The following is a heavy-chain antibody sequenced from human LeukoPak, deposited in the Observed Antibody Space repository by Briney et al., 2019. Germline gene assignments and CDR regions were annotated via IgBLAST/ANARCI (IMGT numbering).Heavy chain of an antibody. CDR3: ARDHYGSGSYYHFYYYYYMDV. Sequence: GGSLRLSCAASGFTFSSYSMNWVRQAPGKGLEWVSSISSSSSYIYYADSVKGRFTISRDNAKNSLYLQMNSLRAEDTAVYYCARDHYGSGSYYHFYYYYYMDVWGKGTTVTISS. J-gene: IGHJ6*03. D-gene: IGHD3-10*01. CDR1: GFTFSSYS. V-gene: IGHV3-21*01. CDR2: ISSSSSYI.